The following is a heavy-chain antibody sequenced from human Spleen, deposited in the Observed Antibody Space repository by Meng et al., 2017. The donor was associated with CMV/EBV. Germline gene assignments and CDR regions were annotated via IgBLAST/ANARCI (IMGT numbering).Heavy chain of an antibody. CDR2: IKQDGSEK. CDR1: GFTFSSYW. J-gene: IGHJ4*02. Sequence: GGSLRLSCAASGFTFSSYWMSWVRQAPGKGLEWVANIKQDGSEKYYVDSVKGRFTISRDNAKNSLYLQMNSLRAEDTAVYYCARRREYYDSSGRDYFDYWGQGTLVTVSS. V-gene: IGHV3-7*01. D-gene: IGHD3-22*01. CDR3: ARRREYYDSSGRDYFDY.